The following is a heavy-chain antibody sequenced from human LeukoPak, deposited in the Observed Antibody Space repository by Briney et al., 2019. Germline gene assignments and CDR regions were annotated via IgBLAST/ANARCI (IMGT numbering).Heavy chain of an antibody. D-gene: IGHD3-10*01. CDR1: GYTFTSYD. CDR3: ARNRSGWFEYYYYGMDV. V-gene: IGHV1-8*01. Sequence: ASVKVSCKASGYTFTSYDINWVRQATGQGLEWMGWMNPNSGNTGYAQKFQGRVTMTRNTSISTAYMELSSLRSEDTAVYYCARNRSGWFEYYYYGMDVWGQGTTVTVSS. CDR2: MNPNSGNT. J-gene: IGHJ6*02.